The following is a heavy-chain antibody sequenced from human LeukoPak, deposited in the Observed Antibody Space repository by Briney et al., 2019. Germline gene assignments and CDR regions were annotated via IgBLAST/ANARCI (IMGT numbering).Heavy chain of an antibody. D-gene: IGHD3-22*01. J-gene: IGHJ4*02. CDR1: GFTFTTYW. Sequence: GGSLRLSCAASGFTFTTYWMHWVRQAPGKGLVWVSHINSDGSITSYADSVKGRFTISRDNAKNTLYLQMNSLRAEDTAVYYCARQRGAPLPYDSSGYWDYWGQGTLVTVSS. CDR3: ARQRGAPLPYDSSGYWDY. CDR2: INSDGSIT. V-gene: IGHV3-74*01.